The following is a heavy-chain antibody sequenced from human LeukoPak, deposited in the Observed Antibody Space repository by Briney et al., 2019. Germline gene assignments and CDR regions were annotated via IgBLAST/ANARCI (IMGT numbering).Heavy chain of an antibody. J-gene: IGHJ4*02. Sequence: GGSLKLSCAASGFTFTKYWMHWVPQVPRKGLMGVSRINNEGNDTNYADSVKGRFTISRDNAKNTLYLQMNSLRAEDTAVYYCARGIYGNFDYWGQGSLVTVSS. V-gene: IGHV3-74*01. CDR1: GFTFTKYW. D-gene: IGHD3-10*01. CDR2: INNEGNDT. CDR3: ARGIYGNFDY.